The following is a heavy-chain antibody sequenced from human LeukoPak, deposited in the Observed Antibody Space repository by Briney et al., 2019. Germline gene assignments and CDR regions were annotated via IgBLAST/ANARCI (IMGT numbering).Heavy chain of an antibody. D-gene: IGHD3-16*01. CDR2: INQDGSEK. J-gene: IGHJ4*02. Sequence: GGSLRLSCAASGFTFSSYWMSWVRQAPGKGLEWVANINQDGSEKYYVDSVKGRFTISRDNAKNSLYLQMNSLRAEDTALYHCARKGVGGELGGFDYWGQGTLVTVSS. CDR1: GFTFSSYW. CDR3: ARKGVGGELGGFDY. V-gene: IGHV3-7*03.